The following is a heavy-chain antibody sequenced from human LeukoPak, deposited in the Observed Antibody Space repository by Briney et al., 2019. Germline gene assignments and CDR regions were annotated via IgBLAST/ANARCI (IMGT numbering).Heavy chain of an antibody. CDR1: GFTFSSYA. D-gene: IGHD3-22*01. Sequence: PGRSLRLSCAASGFTFSSYAMHWVRQAPGKGLEWVAVISYEGSNKYYAGSVKGRFTISRDNSKNTLYLQMNSLRAEDTAVYYCARAPDYYDSSGHSFAFDIWGQGTMVTVSS. V-gene: IGHV3-30*04. CDR3: ARAPDYYDSSGHSFAFDI. J-gene: IGHJ3*02. CDR2: ISYEGSNK.